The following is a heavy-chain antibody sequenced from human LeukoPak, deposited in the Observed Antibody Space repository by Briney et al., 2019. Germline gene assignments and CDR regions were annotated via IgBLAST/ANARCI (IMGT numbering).Heavy chain of an antibody. V-gene: IGHV4-34*01. J-gene: IGHJ4*02. CDR2: INHSGST. D-gene: IGHD2-2*01. CDR3: ARGALWYQRDPFDY. CDR1: GGSFSGYY. Sequence: SETLSLTCAVYGGSFSGYYWSWIRQPPGKGLEWIGEINHSGSTNYNPSLKSRVTISVDTSKNRFSLKLSSVTAADTAVYYCARGALWYQRDPFDYWGQGTLVTVSS.